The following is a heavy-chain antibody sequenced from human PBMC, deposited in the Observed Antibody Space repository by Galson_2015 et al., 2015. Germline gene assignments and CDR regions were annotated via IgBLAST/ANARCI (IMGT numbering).Heavy chain of an antibody. CDR3: AKDRERGSSGQRGFDY. D-gene: IGHD3-22*01. J-gene: IGHJ4*02. V-gene: IGHV3-23*01. Sequence: SLRLSCAASGFTFSSYAMSWVRQAPGKGLEWVSAIRGSGGSTYYADSVKGRFTISRDNSKNTLYLQMNSLRAEDTAVYYCAKDRERGSSGQRGFDYWGQGTLVTVSS. CDR2: IRGSGGST. CDR1: GFTFSSYA.